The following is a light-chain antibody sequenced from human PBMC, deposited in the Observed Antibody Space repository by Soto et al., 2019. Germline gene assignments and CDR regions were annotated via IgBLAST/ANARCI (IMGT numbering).Light chain of an antibody. J-gene: IGKJ4*01. CDR1: QSVSSRY. CDR3: QQYGSSPKLP. V-gene: IGKV3-20*01. Sequence: EIVLTQSPGTLSLSPGERATLSCRASQSVSSRYLAWYQQKPGQAPRLLIYGASSRATGIPDRFSGSGSGTEFTLAISRLEPEDFAVFLFQQYGSSPKLPFGGGTKVEIE. CDR2: GAS.